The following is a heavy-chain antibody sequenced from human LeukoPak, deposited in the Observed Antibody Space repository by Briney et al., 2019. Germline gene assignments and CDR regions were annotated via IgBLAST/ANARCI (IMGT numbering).Heavy chain of an antibody. Sequence: PGGSLRLSCAASGFTFSSYAISWVRQAPGKGLEWVSAISGSGGYIYYADSVKGRFTISRDNSRNTQYLQMNSMRAEDTAVYYCEKTWGVTIEYAFDTWGQGTMVTVSS. CDR1: GFTFSSYA. V-gene: IGHV3-23*01. CDR2: ISGSGGYI. CDR3: EKTWGVTIEYAFDT. D-gene: IGHD3-3*01. J-gene: IGHJ3*02.